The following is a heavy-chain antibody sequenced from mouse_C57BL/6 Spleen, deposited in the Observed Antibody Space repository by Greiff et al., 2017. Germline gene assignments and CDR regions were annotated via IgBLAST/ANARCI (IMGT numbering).Heavy chain of an antibody. J-gene: IGHJ2*01. CDR2: ISSGGDYI. CDR1: GFTFSSYA. Sequence: DVKLQESGEGLVKPGGSLKLSCAASGFTFSSYAMSWVRQTPEKRLEWVAYISSGGDYIYYADTVKGRFTISRDNARNTLYLQMSSLKSEDTAMYYCTRDCSNYFDYWGQGTTLTVSS. CDR3: TRDCSNYFDY. V-gene: IGHV5-9-1*02. D-gene: IGHD1-1*01.